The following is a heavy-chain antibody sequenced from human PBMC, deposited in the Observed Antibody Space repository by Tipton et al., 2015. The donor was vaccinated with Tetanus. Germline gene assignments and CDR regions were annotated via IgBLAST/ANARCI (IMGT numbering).Heavy chain of an antibody. CDR1: GFSFSSYS. CDR3: ATADYYDASGTYYGGDAFHI. D-gene: IGHD3-22*01. CDR2: ISKSSDTI. V-gene: IGHV3-48*01. J-gene: IGHJ3*02. Sequence: GSLRLSCAASGFSFSSYSMNWIRQAPGKGLEWLSYISKSSDTIYYGDSVKGRFTISRDNAKKSLYLQMESLRGEDTAVYYCATADYYDASGTYYGGDAFHIWGQGTMVTVSS.